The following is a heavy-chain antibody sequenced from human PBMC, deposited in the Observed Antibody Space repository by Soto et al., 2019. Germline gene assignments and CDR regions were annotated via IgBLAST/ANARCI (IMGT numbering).Heavy chain of an antibody. CDR2: INHSGST. CDR3: ARGHYCTNGVCYKDLSMDV. CDR1: GGSFSGYY. J-gene: IGHJ6*03. V-gene: IGHV4-34*01. Sequence: SETLSLTCAVYGGSFSGYYWSWIRQPPGKGLEWIGEINHSGSTNYNPSLKSRVTISVDTSKNQFSLKLSSVTAADTAVYYCARGHYCTNGVCYKDLSMDVWGKGTTVTVSS. D-gene: IGHD2-8*01.